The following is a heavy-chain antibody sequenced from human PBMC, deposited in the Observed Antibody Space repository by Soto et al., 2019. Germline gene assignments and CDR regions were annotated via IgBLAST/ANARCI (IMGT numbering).Heavy chain of an antibody. Sequence: PSETLSLTCTVSGDSVSSYYWSWIRQPPGKGLEGIGYIYYSGGTSYNPSLKSRVTISVDTSKNQFSLKLSSVTAADTAVYYCVRLFDYWGPGTLVTVSS. CDR3: VRLFDY. CDR2: IYYSGGT. D-gene: IGHD3-10*02. J-gene: IGHJ4*02. CDR1: GDSVSSYY. V-gene: IGHV4-59*08.